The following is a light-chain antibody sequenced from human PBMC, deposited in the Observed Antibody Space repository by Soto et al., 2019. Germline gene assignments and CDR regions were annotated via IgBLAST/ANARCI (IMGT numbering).Light chain of an antibody. CDR1: QSISSA. CDR2: KAS. Sequence: DIQMTQSPSTLSASVGDRVTITCRASQSISSALAWYQQKPGKAPKLLIYKASSLQSGVPSRFSGTGSRTECTLTISSLQPDSFATYYCQQYGNYWTFGQGTKVDIK. J-gene: IGKJ1*01. V-gene: IGKV1-5*03. CDR3: QQYGNYWT.